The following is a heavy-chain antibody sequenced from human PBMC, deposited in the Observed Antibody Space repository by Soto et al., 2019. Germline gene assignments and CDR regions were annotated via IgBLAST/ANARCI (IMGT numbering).Heavy chain of an antibody. CDR3: ASSRYWEADRWRKRNYYGMDV. V-gene: IGHV3-30*03. CDR1: GFTFSSYG. D-gene: IGHD1-20*01. J-gene: IGHJ6*02. CDR2: ISYDGSNK. Sequence: SLRLSCAASGFTFSSYGMHWVRQAPGKGLEWVAVISYDGSNKYYADSVKGRFTISRDNSKNTLYLQMNSLRAEDTAVYYCASSRYWEADRWRKRNYYGMDVWGQGATVTVSS.